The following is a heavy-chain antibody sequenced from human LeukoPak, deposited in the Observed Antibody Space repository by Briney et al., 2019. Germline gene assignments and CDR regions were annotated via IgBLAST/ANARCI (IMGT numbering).Heavy chain of an antibody. J-gene: IGHJ4*02. V-gene: IGHV3-23*01. Sequence: GGSLRLSCAASGFTFSSYAMSWVRQAPGKGLEWVSGISGSGGSTYYADSVKGRFTISRDNSKNTLYLQMHSPRADDTAVYYCAILPGYSSGWYEVNYWGQGTLVTVSS. D-gene: IGHD6-13*01. CDR2: ISGSGGST. CDR3: AILPGYSSGWYEVNY. CDR1: GFTFSSYA.